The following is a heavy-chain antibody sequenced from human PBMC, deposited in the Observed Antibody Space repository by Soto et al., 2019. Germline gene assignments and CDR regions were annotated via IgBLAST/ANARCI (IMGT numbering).Heavy chain of an antibody. D-gene: IGHD6-6*01. CDR2: IFSNDEK. CDR3: VRILVFTALPSPGYYCYCLDF. Sequence: SGRTLVNLAEILTLTYTVSGFSLSTARIGVSWIRQPPGKALEWLAHIFSNDEKSYSTSLKSRLTISKDTSKSQVVLIMTNMVPVVTASYYCVRILVFTALPSPGYYCYCLDFWVQGSTDIVS. CDR1: GFSLSTARIG. V-gene: IGHV2-26*01. J-gene: IGHJ6*02.